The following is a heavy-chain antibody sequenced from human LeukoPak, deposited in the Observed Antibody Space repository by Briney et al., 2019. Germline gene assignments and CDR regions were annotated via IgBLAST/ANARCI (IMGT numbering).Heavy chain of an antibody. CDR1: GYTFTSYG. CDR3: ARDRRGYSSSWMAYFDY. CDR2: ISAYNGNT. V-gene: IGHV1-18*01. D-gene: IGHD6-13*01. J-gene: IGHJ4*02. Sequence: ASVKVSCKASGYTFTSYGISWVRQAPGQGLEWMGWISAYNGNTNYAQKLQGRVTMTTDTSTSTAYMELRSLRSDDTAVYYCARDRRGYSSSWMAYFDYWGQGTLVTVSS.